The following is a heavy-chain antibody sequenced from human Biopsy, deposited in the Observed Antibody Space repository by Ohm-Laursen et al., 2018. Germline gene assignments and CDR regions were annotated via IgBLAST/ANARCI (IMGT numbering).Heavy chain of an antibody. Sequence: GTLSLTCTVSGDSVAKYYWSWIRQPPGKGLEWIGHIYYSVITNYNPSLQSRVSISVDTSRNQVSLTLSSVTAADTAVYYCARDSGILNYGNFKYYHYYGMDVWGQGTKVTVSS. D-gene: IGHD4-11*01. CDR3: ARDSGILNYGNFKYYHYYGMDV. J-gene: IGHJ6*02. V-gene: IGHV4-59*02. CDR2: IYYSVIT. CDR1: GDSVAKYY.